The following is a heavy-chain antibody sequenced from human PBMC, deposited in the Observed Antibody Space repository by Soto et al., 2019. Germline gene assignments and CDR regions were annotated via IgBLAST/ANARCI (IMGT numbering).Heavy chain of an antibody. CDR1: GFTFSSQT. CDR3: AREESGGYSVLSD. Sequence: QVELVESGGGVVHPGKPPRLSCVASGFTFSSQTMHWVRQAPGKGLAWVAAISSDGDKKQYADSVMGRFSISRDNSKNTVYLQMNSLRAEDTAVYFCAREESGGYSVLSDWGQGTRVTVSA. D-gene: IGHD3-22*01. CDR2: ISSDGDKK. J-gene: IGHJ4*02. V-gene: IGHV3-30-3*01.